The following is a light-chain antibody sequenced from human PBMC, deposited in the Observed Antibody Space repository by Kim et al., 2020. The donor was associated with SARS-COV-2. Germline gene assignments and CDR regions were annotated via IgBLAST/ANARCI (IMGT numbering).Light chain of an antibody. CDR2: RNN. V-gene: IGLV1-47*01. CDR3: ATWDDSLSGRV. Sequence: ELTQPPSASGTPGQRVTISCSGSSSNIGSSFVYWYQQFPGTAPKLLIYRNNQRPSGVPDRFSGSKSGTSASLAISGLRSEDEADYYCATWDDSLSGRVFGTGTKVTVL. J-gene: IGLJ1*01. CDR1: SSNIGSSF.